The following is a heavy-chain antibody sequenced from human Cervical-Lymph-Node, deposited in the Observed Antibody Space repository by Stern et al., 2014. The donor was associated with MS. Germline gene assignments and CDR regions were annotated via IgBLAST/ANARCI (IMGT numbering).Heavy chain of an antibody. CDR2: IIPNNGDT. CDR3: AKDGYNY. J-gene: IGHJ4*02. V-gene: IGHV1-2*02. Sequence: QVQLVESGAEVKKPGASVKVSCKASGYTFTGYYIHWVRQAPGQGLEWMGWIIPNNGDTNYAQNFQGRVTMTRDTSISTAYMELSRLRSEDTAVYYCAKDGYNYWGQGTLVTVSS. CDR1: GYTFTGYY. D-gene: IGHD5-24*01.